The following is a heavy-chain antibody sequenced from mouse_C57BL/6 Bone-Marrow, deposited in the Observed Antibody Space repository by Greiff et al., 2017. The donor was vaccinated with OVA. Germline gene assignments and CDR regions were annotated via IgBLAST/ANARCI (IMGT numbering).Heavy chain of an antibody. D-gene: IGHD2-12*01. CDR3: ARTSYYKSWFAY. CDR2: IYPRSGNT. Sequence: QVQLKESGAELARPGASVKLSCKASGYTFTSYGISWVKQRTGQGLEWIGEIYPRSGNTYYNEKFKGKATLTADKSSSTAYMELRSLTSEDSAVYFCARTSYYKSWFAYWGQGTLVTVSA. J-gene: IGHJ3*01. V-gene: IGHV1-81*01. CDR1: GYTFTSYG.